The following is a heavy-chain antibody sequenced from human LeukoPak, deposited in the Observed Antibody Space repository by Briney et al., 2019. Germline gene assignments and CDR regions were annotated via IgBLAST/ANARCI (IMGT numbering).Heavy chain of an antibody. J-gene: IGHJ4*02. CDR2: IYPGDSDT. Sequence: GESLKISCKASGYSFSSHWIGWVRQVPGEGLEWIGIIYPGDSDTKYTPSFQGQVTISADKSISTAYLQWSGLKASDTAMYYCARRPTSGYYLFDYWGQGTLVTVSS. CDR3: ARRPTSGYYLFDY. CDR1: GYSFSSHW. D-gene: IGHD3-22*01. V-gene: IGHV5-51*01.